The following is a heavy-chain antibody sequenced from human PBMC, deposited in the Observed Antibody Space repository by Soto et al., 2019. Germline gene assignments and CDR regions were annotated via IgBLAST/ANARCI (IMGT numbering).Heavy chain of an antibody. J-gene: IGHJ4*02. Sequence: EGQLVESGGGLVQPGGSLTLSCAASGFTFSSYWMNWVRQVPGKGLEWVANITQDGSAKYYVDAVMCRFTISRDNDKNSLCLQMNSMRAEDTAVYYCAAKNSGRYSGFNYWGQGPLATVSS. V-gene: IGHV3-7*01. CDR1: GFTFSSYW. CDR3: AAKNSGRYSGFNY. CDR2: ITQDGSAK. D-gene: IGHD1-26*01.